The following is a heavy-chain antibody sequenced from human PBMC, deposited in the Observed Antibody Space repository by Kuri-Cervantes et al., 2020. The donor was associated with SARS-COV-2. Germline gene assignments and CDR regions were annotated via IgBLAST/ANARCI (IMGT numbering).Heavy chain of an antibody. CDR2: SSGYNGNT. CDR3: ARAPGRYCSSTSCARGAFDI. CDR1: GYTFTNYG. J-gene: IGHJ3*02. V-gene: IGHV1-18*04. D-gene: IGHD2-2*01. Sequence: ASVKVSCKASGYTFTNYGISWVRQAPGQGLEWMGWSSGYNGNTNYAQKVQGRVTMTADISTSTAYMELSSLRSEDTAVYYCARAPGRYCSSTSCARGAFDIWGQGTMVTVSS.